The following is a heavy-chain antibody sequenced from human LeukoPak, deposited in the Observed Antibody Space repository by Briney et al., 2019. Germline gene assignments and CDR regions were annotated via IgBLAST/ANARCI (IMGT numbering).Heavy chain of an antibody. CDR1: GGTFSSYP. D-gene: IGHD2-21*01. CDR2: IIPLFGSA. Sequence: SVKVSCKASGGTFSSYPVSWVRQAPGQGLEWMGRIIPLFGSATYAQKFEGRVTMSADEPAGIAYMDLTSLRSEDTAVYYCTRDSWSQIDYYYYMDVWGKGTTVIVSS. J-gene: IGHJ6*03. V-gene: IGHV1-69*13. CDR3: TRDSWSQIDYYYYMDV.